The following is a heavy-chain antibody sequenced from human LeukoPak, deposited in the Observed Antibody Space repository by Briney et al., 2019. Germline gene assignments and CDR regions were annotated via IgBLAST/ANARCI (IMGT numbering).Heavy chain of an antibody. CDR1: GDSISSYY. V-gene: IGHV4-59*01. Sequence: SETLSLTCTVSGDSISSYYWSWIRQPPGKGLEWIGYIYYTGGTSYNPSLKSRVTMSVDTSKSQFSLKLSSVSVADTAVYFCAREGRGVSVGMDVWGQGTTVTVSS. D-gene: IGHD2-8*01. J-gene: IGHJ6*02. CDR3: AREGRGVSVGMDV. CDR2: IYYTGGT.